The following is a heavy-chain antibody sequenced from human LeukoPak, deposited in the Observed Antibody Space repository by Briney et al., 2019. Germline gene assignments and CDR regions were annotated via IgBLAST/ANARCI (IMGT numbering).Heavy chain of an antibody. V-gene: IGHV4-4*02. D-gene: IGHD5-12*01. J-gene: IGHJ4*02. CDR2: IYHSGST. Sequence: SETLSLTCAVSGGSISSSNWWSWVRQPPGKGLEWIGEIYHSGSTNYNPSLKSRVTISVDKSKNQFSLKLSSVTAADTAVYYFATVDRRVATIRWGQGTLVTVSS. CDR3: ATVDRRVATIR. CDR1: GGSISSSNW.